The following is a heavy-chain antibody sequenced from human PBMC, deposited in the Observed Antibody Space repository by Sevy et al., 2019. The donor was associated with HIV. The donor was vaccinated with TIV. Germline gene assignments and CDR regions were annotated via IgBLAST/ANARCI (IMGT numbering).Heavy chain of an antibody. V-gene: IGHV1-69*10. J-gene: IGHJ6*03. Sequence: ASVKVSCKASGGTFSSYAISWVRQAPGQGLEWMGGIIPILGIANYAQKFQGRVTITADKSTSTAYMELSSLRSEDTAVYYCARGECEGSTSCYVYYMDVWGKGTTVTVSS. D-gene: IGHD2-2*01. CDR1: GGTFSSYA. CDR2: IIPILGIA. CDR3: ARGECEGSTSCYVYYMDV.